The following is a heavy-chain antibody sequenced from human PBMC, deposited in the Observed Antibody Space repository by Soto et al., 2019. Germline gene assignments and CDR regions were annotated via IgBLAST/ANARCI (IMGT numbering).Heavy chain of an antibody. Sequence: ASVKVSCKASGYTFTSYDINWVRQATGQGLEWMGWMNPNSGNTGYAQKFQGRVTMTRNTSISTAYMELSSLRSEDTAVYYCARLVYFGVVTHFDYWGQGTLVTVSS. CDR2: MNPNSGNT. D-gene: IGHD3-3*01. CDR1: GYTFTSYD. J-gene: IGHJ4*02. V-gene: IGHV1-8*01. CDR3: ARLVYFGVVTHFDY.